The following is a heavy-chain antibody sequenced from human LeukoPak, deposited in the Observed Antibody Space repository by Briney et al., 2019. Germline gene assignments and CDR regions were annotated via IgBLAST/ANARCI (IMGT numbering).Heavy chain of an antibody. V-gene: IGHV3-66*01. CDR1: GVGVSSNF. J-gene: IGHJ5*02. D-gene: IGHD6-13*01. Sequence: GGSLRLSCAASGVGVSSNFMIWVRQAPGKGLEWVSLIYSGGETSYADSVKGRFSISRDNSKNTLYLQMNSLRVEDTAVYYCTRDPPAVAINTYAWGQGTLVTVSS. CDR2: IYSGGET. CDR3: TRDPPAVAINTYA.